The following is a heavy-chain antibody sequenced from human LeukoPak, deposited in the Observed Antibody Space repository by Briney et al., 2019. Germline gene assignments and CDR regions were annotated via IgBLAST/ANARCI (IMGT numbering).Heavy chain of an antibody. CDR2: IIPILGIA. V-gene: IGHV1-69*04. CDR3: ARGPGIQLWFDY. D-gene: IGHD5-18*01. Sequence: GASVKVSCKASGGTFSSYAISWVRQAPGQGLEWMGRIIPILGIANYAQKFQGRVTITADKSTSTAYVELSSLRSEDTAVYYCARGPGIQLWFDYWGQGTLVTVSS. CDR1: GGTFSSYA. J-gene: IGHJ4*02.